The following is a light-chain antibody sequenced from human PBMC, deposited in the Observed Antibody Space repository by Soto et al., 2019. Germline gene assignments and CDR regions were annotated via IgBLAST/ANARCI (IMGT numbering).Light chain of an antibody. CDR3: QQYNNWPFT. CDR1: QSVSSN. CDR2: GAS. J-gene: IGKJ3*01. V-gene: IGKV3D-15*01. Sequence: EIVMTQSPATLSVSPGERATLSCRASQSVSSNLAWYQQKPGQVPRLLIYGASTRATGIPARFSGSGSGTEFTLTISRLQSEDFAVYYCQQYNNWPFTFGPGTKVDSK.